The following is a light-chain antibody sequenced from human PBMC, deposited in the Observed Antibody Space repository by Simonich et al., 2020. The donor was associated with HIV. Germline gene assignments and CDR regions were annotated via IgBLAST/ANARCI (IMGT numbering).Light chain of an antibody. Sequence: DIQMTQSTSTLSASVGDRVTITCRASQSISSWLAWYQQKPGKAPKLLSYKASSLERGVPSRFSGSGSGTQFTLTISSLQPDDFATYYCQQYNSYPFTFGQGTKLEIK. V-gene: IGKV1-5*03. CDR3: QQYNSYPFT. J-gene: IGKJ2*01. CDR2: KAS. CDR1: QSISSW.